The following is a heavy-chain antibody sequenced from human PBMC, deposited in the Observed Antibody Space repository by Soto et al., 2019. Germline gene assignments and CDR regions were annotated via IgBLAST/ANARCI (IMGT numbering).Heavy chain of an antibody. CDR2: ISSSSSTI. CDR1: GFTFSSYS. D-gene: IGHD6-19*01. J-gene: IGHJ5*02. CDR3: ARERAVGIAVALNWFDP. V-gene: IGHV3-48*02. Sequence: GGSLRLSCAASGFTFSSYSMNWVRQAPGKGLEWVSYISSSSSTIYYADSVKGRFAISRDNAKNSLYLQMNSLRDEDTAVYYCARERAVGIAVALNWFDPWGQGTLVTAPQ.